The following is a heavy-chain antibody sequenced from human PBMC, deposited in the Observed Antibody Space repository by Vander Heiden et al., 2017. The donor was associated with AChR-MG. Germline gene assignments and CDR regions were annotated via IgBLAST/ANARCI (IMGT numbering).Heavy chain of an antibody. CDR1: GFTFRSYG. CDR3: ATQYNYDILIGPSRDYYFDY. J-gene: IGHJ4*02. D-gene: IGHD3-9*01. CDR2: ISYDGGTK. V-gene: IGHV3-30*03. Sequence: QVQLVESGGGVVQPGRSLRLPCVASGFTFRSYGMHWVRQAPGKGLEWVAVISYDGGTKYYADSVRGRFTISRDNSMDTLYLQMNSLRAEDTAVYYCATQYNYDILIGPSRDYYFDYWGQGTLVTVSS.